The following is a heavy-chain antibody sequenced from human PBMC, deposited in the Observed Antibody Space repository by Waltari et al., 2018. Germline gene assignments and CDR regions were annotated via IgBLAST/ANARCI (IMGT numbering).Heavy chain of an antibody. CDR3: ARDEQQWYFDL. Sequence: VQLVESGGGVVQPGRSLRLSCAASGFTFSSYAMHWVRQAPGKGLEWVAVISYDGSNKYYADSVTGRFTISRDNPKNTLYLQMNSLRAEDTAVYYCARDEQQWYFDLWGRGTLVTVSS. V-gene: IGHV3-30*01. D-gene: IGHD6-13*01. CDR2: ISYDGSNK. J-gene: IGHJ2*01. CDR1: GFTFSSYA.